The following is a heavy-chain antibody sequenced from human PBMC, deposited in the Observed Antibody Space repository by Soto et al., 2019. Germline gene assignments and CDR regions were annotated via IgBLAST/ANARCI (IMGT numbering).Heavy chain of an antibody. CDR1: GFTFTRYS. CDR2: ISSTTNYI. CDR3: ARESEDLTSYLDY. Sequence: KTGGSLRLSCAASGFTFTRYSMNWVRQAPGKGLEWVSSISSTTNYIYYADSMKGRFTVSRDNAKNSVYLEMNSLSAEDTALYYCARESEDLTSYLDYWGQGTLVTVSS. V-gene: IGHV3-21*01. J-gene: IGHJ4*02.